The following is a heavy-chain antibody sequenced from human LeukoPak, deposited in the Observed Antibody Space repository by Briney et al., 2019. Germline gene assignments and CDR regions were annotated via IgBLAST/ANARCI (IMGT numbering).Heavy chain of an antibody. CDR1: GGSISSSSYY. CDR3: ARVNGDFPYLLLGLGTYYMDV. J-gene: IGHJ6*03. Sequence: PSETLSLTCAVSGGSISSSSYYWSWIRQPPGKGLEWIGYIYYSGSTNYNPSLKSRVTISVDTSKNQFSLKLSSVTAADTAVYYCARVNGDFPYLLLGLGTYYMDVWGKGTTVTISS. CDR2: IYYSGST. V-gene: IGHV4-61*01. D-gene: IGHD4-17*01.